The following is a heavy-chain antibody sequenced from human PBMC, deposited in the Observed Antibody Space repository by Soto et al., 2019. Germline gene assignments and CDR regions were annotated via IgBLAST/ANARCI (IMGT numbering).Heavy chain of an antibody. J-gene: IGHJ4*02. D-gene: IGHD2-15*01. CDR3: AREYCSGGSCYCIDY. CDR2: ISSSGSTI. CDR1: GFTFSDYY. Sequence: GGSLRLSCAASGFTFSDYYMSWIRQAPGKGLEWVSYISSSGSTIYYADSVKGRFTISRDNAKNSLYLQMNSLRAEDTAIYYCAREYCSGGSCYCIDYRGLGTLVTVSS. V-gene: IGHV3-11*04.